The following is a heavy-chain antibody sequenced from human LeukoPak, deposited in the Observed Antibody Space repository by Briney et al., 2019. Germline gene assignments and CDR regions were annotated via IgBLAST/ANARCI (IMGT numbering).Heavy chain of an antibody. D-gene: IGHD2-15*01. CDR3: ARGKVVAATHLDY. CDR1: GGSFSGYY. J-gene: IGHJ4*02. V-gene: IGHV4-34*01. Sequence: SETLSLTCAVYGGSFSGYYWSWIRQPPGKGLEWIGEINHSGSTNYNPSLKSRVTISVDPSKIRFSLKLSSVTAADTAVYYCARGKVVAATHLDYWGQGTLVTVSS. CDR2: INHSGST.